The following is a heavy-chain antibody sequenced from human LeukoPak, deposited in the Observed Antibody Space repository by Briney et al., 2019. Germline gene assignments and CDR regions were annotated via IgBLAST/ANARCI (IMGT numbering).Heavy chain of an antibody. Sequence: RPSQTLSLTCAVSGGSISSGGYSWSWIRQPPGKGLEWIGYIYHSGSTYYNPSLKSRVTISVDTSKNQFSLKLSSVTAADTAVYYCARARYYDFWSGYSRAFDYWGQGTLVTVSS. V-gene: IGHV4-30-2*01. CDR3: ARARYYDFWSGYSRAFDY. D-gene: IGHD3-3*01. J-gene: IGHJ4*02. CDR2: IYHSGST. CDR1: GGSISSGGYS.